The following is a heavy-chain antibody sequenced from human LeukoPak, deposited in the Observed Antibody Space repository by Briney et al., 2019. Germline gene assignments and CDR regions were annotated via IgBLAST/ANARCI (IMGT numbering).Heavy chain of an antibody. CDR1: GHTFTGYY. Sequence: ASVKVSCKASGHTFTGYYMHWVRQAPGQGLEWMGIINPSGDNTWYAQKFQGRVTMTRDMATSTDYMEVSSLRSEGTAVYYCARDNSVGDSAWWFDPWGQGTLVTVSS. CDR2: INPSGDNT. J-gene: IGHJ5*02. CDR3: ARDNSVGDSAWWFDP. D-gene: IGHD5-12*01. V-gene: IGHV1-46*01.